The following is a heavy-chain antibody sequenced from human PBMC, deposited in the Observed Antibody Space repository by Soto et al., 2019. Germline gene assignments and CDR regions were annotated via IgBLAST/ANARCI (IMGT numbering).Heavy chain of an antibody. D-gene: IGHD3-16*01. Sequence: PSQTLSLTCAISGDSVSNNIVAWNWIRQSPSRGLEWLGRTYYRSKWYNDYAVSVKSRITINPDTSKNQFSLQLNSVTPEDTAVYYCAVLATGGIYGMDVWGQGTTVTVSS. CDR2: TYYRSKWYN. V-gene: IGHV6-1*01. CDR1: GDSVSNNIVA. CDR3: AVLATGGIYGMDV. J-gene: IGHJ6*02.